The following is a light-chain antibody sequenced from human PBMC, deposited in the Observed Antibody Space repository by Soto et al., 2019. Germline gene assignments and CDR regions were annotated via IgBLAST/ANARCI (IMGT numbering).Light chain of an antibody. V-gene: IGKV4-1*01. CDR1: QSLLYSSNNRNY. CDR2: WAS. CDR3: QQYYDVPLI. Sequence: DIVLTQSPDSLVLSQGDTATISCKSSQSLLYSSNNRNYLAWYQQKPRQPPKLLIYWASTRDSGVPGRYTGSGSETDFTLTLSSLRDEDVAVYYCQQYYDVPLIFGGGTTVAIK. J-gene: IGKJ4*01.